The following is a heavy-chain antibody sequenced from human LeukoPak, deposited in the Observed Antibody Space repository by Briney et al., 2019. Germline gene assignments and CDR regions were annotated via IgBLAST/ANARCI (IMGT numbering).Heavy chain of an antibody. CDR3: ARGRYNCSY. CDR2: INHSGST. V-gene: IGHV4-34*01. J-gene: IGHJ4*02. Sequence: SETLSLTCAVYGGFFSGDYWIWIRQPPGKGLEWIGEINHSGSTNYNPSLKSRVTISVDTSKNQFSLKLSSVTAADTAVYYCARGRYNCSYWGQGTLVTVSS. D-gene: IGHD1-20*01. CDR1: GGFFSGDY.